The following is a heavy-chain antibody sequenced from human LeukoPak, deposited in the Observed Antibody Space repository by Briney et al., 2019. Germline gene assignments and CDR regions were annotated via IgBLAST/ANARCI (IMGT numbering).Heavy chain of an antibody. D-gene: IGHD5-24*01. CDR1: GVSITSRYYY. CDR2: SYYSGST. J-gene: IGHJ4*02. V-gene: IGHV4-39*02. CDR3: ARQHRYSYNEVTHFDS. Sequence: SETLSLTCTVSGVSITSRYYYWGWIRQSPGTGLEWIASSYYSGSTYYSASLQSRVSISFDASKNHFSLRLTAVTVADKGVYFCARQHRYSYNEVTHFDSWGQGTLVTVSS.